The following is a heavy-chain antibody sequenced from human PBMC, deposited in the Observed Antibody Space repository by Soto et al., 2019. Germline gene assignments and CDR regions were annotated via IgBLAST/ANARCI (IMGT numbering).Heavy chain of an antibody. CDR1: GGSISTYY. D-gene: IGHD6-13*01. Sequence: SETLSLTCTVSGGSISTYYWSWIRQPAGKGLEWIGRIDTSGNTNYNPSLESRVTMSVDTSKKQFSLKLTSVTAADTAVYYCARYSSNWFQTEGMDVWGQGTTVAASS. CDR2: IDTSGNT. J-gene: IGHJ6*02. V-gene: IGHV4-4*07. CDR3: ARYSSNWFQTEGMDV.